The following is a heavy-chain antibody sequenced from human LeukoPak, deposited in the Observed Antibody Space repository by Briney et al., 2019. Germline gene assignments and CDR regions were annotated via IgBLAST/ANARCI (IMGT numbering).Heavy chain of an antibody. CDR2: ISSSSSYT. CDR3: ARARGPYDYGDYFDY. CDR1: GFTSSDYY. D-gene: IGHD4-17*01. V-gene: IGHV3-11*05. J-gene: IGHJ4*02. Sequence: GGSLRLSCAASGFTSSDYYMSWIRHAPGKGLEWVSYISSSSSYTNYADSVKGRFTISRDNAKNSLYLQMNSLRAEDTAVYYCARARGPYDYGDYFDYWGQGTLVTVSS.